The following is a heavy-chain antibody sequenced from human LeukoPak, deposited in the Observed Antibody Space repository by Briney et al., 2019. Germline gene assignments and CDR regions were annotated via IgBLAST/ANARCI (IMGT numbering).Heavy chain of an antibody. V-gene: IGHV4-59*01. J-gene: IGHJ4*02. Sequence: PSETLSLTCTVSGGSISSYYWSWIRQPPGKGLEWIGNIYYSGSTNYNPSLKSRVTISVDTSKNQFSLKLSSVTAADTVVYYCARGRITGSGGLDYWGQGTLVTVSS. CDR3: ARGRITGSGGLDY. CDR2: IYYSGST. CDR1: GGSISSYY. D-gene: IGHD1-20*01.